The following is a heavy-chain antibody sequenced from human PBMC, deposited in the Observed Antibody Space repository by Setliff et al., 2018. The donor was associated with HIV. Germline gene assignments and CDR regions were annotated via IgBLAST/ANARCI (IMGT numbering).Heavy chain of an antibody. CDR2: IYTDGST. V-gene: IGHV4-4*08. D-gene: IGHD3-22*01. Sequence: PSETLSLTCTVPGGSISSYYWSWIRQPPGKGLEWIGHIYTDGSTNFNPSLRSRVTISADTPKNQLSLKLTSVTAADTAVYYCAMLDTSDYFRNNWFDSWGQGTLVTVSS. J-gene: IGHJ5*01. CDR1: GGSISSYY. CDR3: AMLDTSDYFRNNWFDS.